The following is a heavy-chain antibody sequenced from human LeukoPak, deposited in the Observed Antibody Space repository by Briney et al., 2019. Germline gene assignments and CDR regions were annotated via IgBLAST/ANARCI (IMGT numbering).Heavy chain of an antibody. Sequence: GGSLRLSCAASGFTFSRYGMSWVRQAPGKGLEWVSAITGRGVRTYNGDSVKGRFTISRDTSKDTVYLQMNSLRGDDTAVYYCANGAHPDSSHYYFDYWGQGALVTVSS. D-gene: IGHD2-2*01. V-gene: IGHV3-23*01. CDR3: ANGAHPDSSHYYFDY. J-gene: IGHJ4*02. CDR1: GFTFSRYG. CDR2: ITGRGVRT.